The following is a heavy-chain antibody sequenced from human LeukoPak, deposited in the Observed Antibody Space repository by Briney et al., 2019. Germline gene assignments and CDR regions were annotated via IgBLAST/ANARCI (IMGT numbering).Heavy chain of an antibody. CDR3: AKSSRVCSSTSCYLLYYYYGMDV. V-gene: IGHV3-30*18. D-gene: IGHD2-2*01. Sequence: GGSLRLSCAASGFTFSSYGMHWVRQAPGKGLEWVAVISYDGSNKYYADSVEGRFTISRDNSKNTLYLQMNSLRAEDTAVYYCAKSSRVCSSTSCYLLYYYYGMDVWGQGTTVTVSS. CDR1: GFTFSSYG. J-gene: IGHJ6*02. CDR2: ISYDGSNK.